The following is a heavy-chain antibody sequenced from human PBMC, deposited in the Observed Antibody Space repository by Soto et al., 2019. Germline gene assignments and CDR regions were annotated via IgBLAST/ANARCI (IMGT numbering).Heavy chain of an antibody. J-gene: IGHJ4*02. CDR1: GGTFSSYT. V-gene: IGHV1-69*02. CDR3: ASPAAPETLDNSGYDGAFDY. Sequence: ASVKVSCKASGGTFSSYTISWVRQAPGQGLEWMGRIIPILGIANYAQKFQGRVTITADKSTSTAYMELSSLRSEDTAVYYCASPAAPETLDNSGYDGAFDYWGQGTLVTVSS. D-gene: IGHD5-12*01. CDR2: IIPILGIA.